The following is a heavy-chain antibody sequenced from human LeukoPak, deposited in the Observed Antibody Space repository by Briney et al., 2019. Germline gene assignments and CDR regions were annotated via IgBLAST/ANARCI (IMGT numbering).Heavy chain of an antibody. Sequence: ASVKVSCKATGYTFTYYYMHWVRQAPGQGLEWMGMINTSGGSTRYAQKFQGRVTMTRDTSTSTVYLDLSSLRAEDTAVYYCARGYSPTLRTTGNDYWGQGTLVTVSS. CDR1: GYTFTYYY. CDR3: ARGYSPTLRTTGNDY. J-gene: IGHJ4*02. CDR2: INTSGGST. D-gene: IGHD1-1*01. V-gene: IGHV1-46*01.